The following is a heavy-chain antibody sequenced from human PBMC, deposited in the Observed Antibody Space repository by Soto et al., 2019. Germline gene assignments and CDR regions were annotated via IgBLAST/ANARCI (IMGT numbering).Heavy chain of an antibody. D-gene: IGHD6-13*01. V-gene: IGHV1-2*04. CDR2: INPNSGGT. CDR1: GYTFTGYY. CDR3: ATSGIAAAGTIKIDDAFDI. Sequence: ASVKVSCKASGYTFTGYYMHWVRQAPGQGLKWMGWINPNSGGTNYAQKFQGWVTMTRDTSISTAYMELSRLRSDDTAVYYCATSGIAAAGTIKIDDAFDIRGQRTMVTVSS. J-gene: IGHJ3*02.